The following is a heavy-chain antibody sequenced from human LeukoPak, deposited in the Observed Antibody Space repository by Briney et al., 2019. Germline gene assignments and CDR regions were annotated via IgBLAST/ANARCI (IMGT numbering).Heavy chain of an antibody. CDR1: GYTFTRHY. CDR3: TIIPNVILFTHYFEY. V-gene: IGHV1-18*04. CDR2: ISAYNGNT. D-gene: IGHD2-21*01. Sequence: GASVKVSCKASGYTFTRHYMNWVRQAPGQGLEWMGWISAYNGNTNYAQKLQGRVTMTTDTSTSTAYMELRSLRSDDTAVYYCTIIPNVILFTHYFEYWGQGTLVTVSS. J-gene: IGHJ4*02.